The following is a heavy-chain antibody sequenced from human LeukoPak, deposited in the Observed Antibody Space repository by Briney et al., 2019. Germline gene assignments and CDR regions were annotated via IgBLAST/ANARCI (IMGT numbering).Heavy chain of an antibody. CDR2: IFYSGAT. D-gene: IGHD6-19*01. CDR1: GDSISINYN. CDR3: VRHRQWLLFPDY. V-gene: IGHV4-39*01. Sequence: SETLSLTCTVSGDSISINYNWGWIRQPPGKGLEWIGSIFYSGATYYSPSLKSRVTISVDTSKNQFSVKLSSMTAADTAVYYCVRHRQWLLFPDYWGQGTLVTVSS. J-gene: IGHJ4*02.